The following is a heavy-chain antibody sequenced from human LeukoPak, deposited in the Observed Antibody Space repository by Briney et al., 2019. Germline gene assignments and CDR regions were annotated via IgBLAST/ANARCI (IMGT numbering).Heavy chain of an antibody. CDR2: IYSGGNT. CDR3: ARGTVTAPDY. Sequence: TGGSLRLSCAASGFSVSNTYMSWVRQAPGKGLEWVSIIYSGGNTYYADSVKGRFTISRDNSKNTLYLQMNRLRPEDTAVYYCARGTVTAPDYWGQETLVTVSS. CDR1: GFSVSNTY. V-gene: IGHV3-53*01. J-gene: IGHJ4*02. D-gene: IGHD2-21*02.